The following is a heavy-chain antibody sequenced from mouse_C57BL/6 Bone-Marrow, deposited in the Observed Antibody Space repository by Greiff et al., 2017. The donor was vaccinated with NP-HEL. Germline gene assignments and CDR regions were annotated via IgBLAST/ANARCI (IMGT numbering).Heavy chain of an antibody. CDR3: ARLYDGYSWFAD. D-gene: IGHD2-3*01. Sequence: QVQLQQPGAELVMPGASVKLSCKASGYTFTSYWMHWVKQRPGQGLEWIGEIDPSDSYTNYNQKFKGKSTLTVDKSSSTAYMQLSSLTSEDSAVYYCARLYDGYSWFADWGQGTLVTVSA. V-gene: IGHV1-69*01. CDR2: IDPSDSYT. CDR1: GYTFTSYW. J-gene: IGHJ3*01.